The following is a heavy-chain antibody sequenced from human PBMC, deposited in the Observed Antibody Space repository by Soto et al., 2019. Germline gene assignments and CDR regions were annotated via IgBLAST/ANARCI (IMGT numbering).Heavy chain of an antibody. J-gene: IGHJ4*02. CDR2: IYPGDSDT. Sequence: GESLKISCKGSGYSFTSYWIGWVRQMPGKGLEWMGIIYPGDSDTRYSPSFQGQVTIPADKSISTAYLQWSSLKASDTAMYYCARRRDTYYYDSSGYYILIFDYWGQGTLVTVSS. CDR1: GYSFTSYW. CDR3: ARRRDTYYYDSSGYYILIFDY. V-gene: IGHV5-51*01. D-gene: IGHD3-22*01.